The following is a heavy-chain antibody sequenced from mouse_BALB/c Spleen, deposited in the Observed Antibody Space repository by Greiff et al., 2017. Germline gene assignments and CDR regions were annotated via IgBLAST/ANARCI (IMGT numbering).Heavy chain of an antibody. CDR2: ISYDGSN. V-gene: IGHV3-6*02. Sequence: EVQLQQSGPGLVKPSQSLSLTCSVTGYSITSGYYWNWIRQFPGNKLEWMGYISYDGSNNYNPSLKNRISITRDTSKNQFFLKLNSVTTEDTATYYCARNYGGYFDYWGQGTTLTVSS. CDR1: GYSITSGYY. CDR3: ARNYGGYFDY. J-gene: IGHJ2*01. D-gene: IGHD1-2*01.